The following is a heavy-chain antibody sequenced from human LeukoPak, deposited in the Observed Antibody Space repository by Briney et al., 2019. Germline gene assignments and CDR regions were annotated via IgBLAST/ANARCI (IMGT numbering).Heavy chain of an antibody. CDR2: ISHGGST. V-gene: IGHV4-34*01. J-gene: IGHJ5*02. Sequence: SETLSLTCTASGGSISSYYWSWIRQPPGKGLEWIGEISHGGSTNYNPSLKSRVIVSVHTSKNQFSLKLSSVTAADTAVYYCATHRIAVAVGGWFDPWGQGTLVTVSS. CDR3: ATHRIAVAVGGWFDP. CDR1: GGSISSYY. D-gene: IGHD6-19*01.